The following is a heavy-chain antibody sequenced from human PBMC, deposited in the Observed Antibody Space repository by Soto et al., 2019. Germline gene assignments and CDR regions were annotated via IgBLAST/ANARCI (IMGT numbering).Heavy chain of an antibody. J-gene: IGHJ6*02. CDR1: GGTFSSYA. D-gene: IGHD2-2*01. V-gene: IGHV1-69*01. CDR2: IIPIPGTA. CDR3: ARSQGSSTSLEIYYYYYYGMEV. Sequence: QVQLVQSGAEVKKPGSSVKVSCKASGGTFSSYAISWVRQAPGQGLEWMGGIIPIPGTANYAQKFQGRVTTPADESTSTAYMELSSLRSEDTAGYYCARSQGSSTSLEIYYYYYYGMEVWGQGTTVTVSS.